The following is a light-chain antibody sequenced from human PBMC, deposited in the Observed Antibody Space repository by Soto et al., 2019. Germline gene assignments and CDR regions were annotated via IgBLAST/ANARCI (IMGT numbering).Light chain of an antibody. CDR3: QSYDSSLSVV. V-gene: IGLV1-40*01. CDR1: SSNIGAGYD. CDR2: GNS. J-gene: IGLJ2*01. Sequence: QSVLTQPPSVSGAPGQRVTISWTGSSSNIGAGYDVHWYQQLPGTAPKLLIYGNSNRPSGVPDRFSGSKSGTSASLAITGLQAEDEADYYCQSYDSSLSVVFGGGTQLTVL.